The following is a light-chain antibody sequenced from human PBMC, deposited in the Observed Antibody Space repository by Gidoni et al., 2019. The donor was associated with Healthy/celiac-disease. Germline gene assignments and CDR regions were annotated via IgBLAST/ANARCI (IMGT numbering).Light chain of an antibody. CDR1: SSDCGGYNY. CDR3: CSYAGSYTFVV. J-gene: IGLJ2*01. CDR2: DVS. V-gene: IGLV2-11*01. Sequence: QSALTQPRSVSGSPGQSVTISCTGTSSDCGGYNYVSWYQQHPGKAPKLRIYDVSKRPSGVPDRFSGSKSGNTASLTISGLQAEDEADYYCCSYAGSYTFVVFGGGTKLTVL.